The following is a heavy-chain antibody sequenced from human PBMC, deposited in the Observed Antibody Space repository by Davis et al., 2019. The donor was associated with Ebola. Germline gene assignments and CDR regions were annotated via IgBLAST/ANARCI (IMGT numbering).Heavy chain of an antibody. V-gene: IGHV4-39*07. D-gene: IGHD6-13*01. Sequence: MPSETLSLTCTVSGGSISSSSYYWGWIRQPPGKGLEWIGSIYYSGSTYYNPSLKSRVTISVDTSKNQFSLKLSSVTAADTAVYYCARDRTWIAAAGYRGGWFDPWGQGTLVTVSS. CDR2: IYYSGST. CDR1: GGSISSSSYY. CDR3: ARDRTWIAAAGYRGGWFDP. J-gene: IGHJ5*02.